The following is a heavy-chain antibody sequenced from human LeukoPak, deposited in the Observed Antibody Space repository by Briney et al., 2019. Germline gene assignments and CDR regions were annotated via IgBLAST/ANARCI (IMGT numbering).Heavy chain of an antibody. CDR2: IYYSGST. Sequence: SETLSLTCTVSGGSISSYYWSWIRQPPGKGLEWTGYIYYSGSTNYNPSLKSRVTISVDTSKNQFSLKLSSVTAADTAVYYCAREEYSAFDIWGQGTMVTVSS. V-gene: IGHV4-59*01. CDR1: GGSISSYY. D-gene: IGHD2/OR15-2a*01. J-gene: IGHJ3*02. CDR3: AREEYSAFDI.